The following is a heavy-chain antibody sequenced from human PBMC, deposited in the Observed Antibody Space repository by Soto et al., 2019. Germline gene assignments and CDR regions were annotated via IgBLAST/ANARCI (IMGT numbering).Heavy chain of an antibody. V-gene: IGHV1-69*01. D-gene: IGHD2-21*01. CDR3: ARAGRINVAIAVRYNFYAMAV. CDR1: GGTFSSYA. CDR2: IIPIFGTA. J-gene: IGHJ6*02. Sequence: QVQLMQSGAEVKKPGSSVTVSCKASGGTFSSYAISWVRHAPGQGLEWMGVIIPIFGTANYAQKFQDRVTITADASTSTAYMQQSSLISADTAVHYSARAGRINVAIAVRYNFYAMAVWGQGTTVTVSS.